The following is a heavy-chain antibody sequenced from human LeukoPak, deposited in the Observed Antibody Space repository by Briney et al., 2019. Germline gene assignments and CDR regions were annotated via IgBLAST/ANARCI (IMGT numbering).Heavy chain of an antibody. V-gene: IGHV3-30-3*01. CDR1: GFTFSSYA. J-gene: IGHJ4*02. CDR2: ISYDGSNK. CDR3: ARDLVGY. Sequence: GRSLRLSCAASGFTFSSYAMHWVRQAPGKGLEWVAVISYDGSNKYYADSVKGRFTISRDNSKNTLYLQMNSLRAEDTAVYYCARDLVGYWGQGTLVTVSS. D-gene: IGHD2-15*01.